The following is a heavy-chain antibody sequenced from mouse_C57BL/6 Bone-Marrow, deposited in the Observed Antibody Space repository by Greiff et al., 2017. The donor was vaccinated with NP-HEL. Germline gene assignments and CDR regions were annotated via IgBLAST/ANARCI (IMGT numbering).Heavy chain of an antibody. CDR2: ISSGGSYT. V-gene: IGHV5-6*02. CDR3: ARHLLLRYYFDY. Sequence: EVMLVESGGDLVKPGGSLKLSCAASGFTFSSYGMSWVRQTPDKRLEWVATISSGGSYTYYPASVKGRFTISRDNAKNTLYLQMSSLKSEDTAMYYCARHLLLRYYFDYWGQGTTLTVSS. J-gene: IGHJ2*01. D-gene: IGHD1-1*01. CDR1: GFTFSSYG.